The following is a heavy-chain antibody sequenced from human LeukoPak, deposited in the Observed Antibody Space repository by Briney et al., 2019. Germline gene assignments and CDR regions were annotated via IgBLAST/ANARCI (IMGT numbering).Heavy chain of an antibody. D-gene: IGHD6-13*01. CDR2: IKSSDYST. CDR3: ARDSXXWXIDY. CDR1: GDTFTNYX. V-gene: IGHV1-46*01. J-gene: IGHJ4*02. Sequence: SCKAXGDTFTNYXXHWLRQAPGXGLEWMGIIKSSDYSTTYAQKFQGRVTMTRDTSTSTVYMELSSLRSEDTAVYYCARDSXXWXIDYWGQGTLVTVSS.